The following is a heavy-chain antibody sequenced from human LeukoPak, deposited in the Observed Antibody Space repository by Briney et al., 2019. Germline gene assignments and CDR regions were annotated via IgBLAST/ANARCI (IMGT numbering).Heavy chain of an antibody. CDR3: ARVRQWLVGGPYNWFDP. D-gene: IGHD6-19*01. J-gene: IGHJ5*02. Sequence: PVGSLRLSCAASGFTFSSYWMSWVRQAPGKGLEWVANIKQDGSEKYYVDSVKGRFTISRDNAKNSLYLQMNSLRAEDTAVYYCARVRQWLVGGPYNWFDPWGQGTLVTVSS. CDR2: IKQDGSEK. CDR1: GFTFSSYW. V-gene: IGHV3-7*01.